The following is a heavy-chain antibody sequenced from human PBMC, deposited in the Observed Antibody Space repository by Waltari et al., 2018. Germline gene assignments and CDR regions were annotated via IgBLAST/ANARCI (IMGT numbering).Heavy chain of an antibody. J-gene: IGHJ3*02. V-gene: IGHV4-61*02. CDR3: ARVGTVDGSGWYAFDI. CDR2: IDTSGST. CDR1: GGSISSGSYY. Sequence: QVQLQESGPGLVKPSQTLSLTCTVSGGSISSGSYYWSWIRQPAGKGLEWIGRIDTSGSTNYNPSLKSRVTISVDTSKNQFSLKLSSVTAADTAVYYCARVGTVDGSGWYAFDIWGQGTMVTVSS. D-gene: IGHD6-19*01.